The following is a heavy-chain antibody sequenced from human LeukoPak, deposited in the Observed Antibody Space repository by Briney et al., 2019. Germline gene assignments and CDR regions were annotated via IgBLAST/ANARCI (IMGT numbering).Heavy chain of an antibody. CDR1: GFTFSSYG. CDR3: AETGPTDF. V-gene: IGHV3-30*03. J-gene: IGHJ4*02. Sequence: GGSLRLSCAASGFTFSSYGMHWVRQAPGKGLEWVAAKSHDGTNIHYAESVKGRFTISRDNSKNMLYLQMNSLRAEDTALYYCAETGPTDFWGQGTLVTVSS. D-gene: IGHD3-9*01. CDR2: KSHDGTNI.